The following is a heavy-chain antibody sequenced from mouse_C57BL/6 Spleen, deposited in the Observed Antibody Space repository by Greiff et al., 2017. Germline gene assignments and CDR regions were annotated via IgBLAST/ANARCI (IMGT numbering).Heavy chain of an antibody. D-gene: IGHD1-1*01. V-gene: IGHV1-9*01. CDR1: GYTFTGYW. CDR3: GRWEDYGSSPWFAV. Sequence: VQLQQSGAELMKPGASVKLSCKATGYTFTGYWIEWVKPRPGHGLEWIGEILPGSGSTNYTEKFKGKATFTADTSSNTAYMQLSSLTTEDSASDYCGRWEDYGSSPWFAVWGQGTLVTVSA. CDR2: ILPGSGST. J-gene: IGHJ3*01.